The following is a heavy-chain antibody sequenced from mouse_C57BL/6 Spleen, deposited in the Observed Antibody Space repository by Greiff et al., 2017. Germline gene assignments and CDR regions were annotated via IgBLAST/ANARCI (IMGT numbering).Heavy chain of an antibody. Sequence: QVQLQQSGAELVKPGASVKLSCKASGYTFTSYWMQWVKQRPGQGLEWIGEIDPSDSYTNYNQKFKGKATLTVDTSSSTAYMQLSSLTSEDSAVYYCARRGSSYDFDVWGTGTTVTVAS. J-gene: IGHJ1*03. CDR1: GYTFTSYW. CDR3: ARRGSSYDFDV. D-gene: IGHD1-1*01. V-gene: IGHV1-50*01. CDR2: IDPSDSYT.